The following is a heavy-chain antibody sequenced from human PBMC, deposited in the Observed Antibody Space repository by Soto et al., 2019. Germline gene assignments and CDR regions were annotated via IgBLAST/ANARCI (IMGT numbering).Heavy chain of an antibody. CDR2: IYYSGST. J-gene: IGHJ4*02. Sequence: ASETLSLTCTVSGGSISSSSYYWGWIRQPPGKGLEWIGSIYYSGSTYYNPSLKSRVTISVDTSKNQFSLKLSSVTAADTAVYYCARRRRAFDYWGQGTLVTVSS. CDR3: ARRRRAFDY. CDR1: GGSISSSSYY. V-gene: IGHV4-39*01.